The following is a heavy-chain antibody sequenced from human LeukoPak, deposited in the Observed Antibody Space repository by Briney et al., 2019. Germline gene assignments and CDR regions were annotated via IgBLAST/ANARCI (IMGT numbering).Heavy chain of an antibody. J-gene: IGHJ5*02. CDR2: IYTSGST. Sequence: PSETLSLTCTVSGGSISSGSYYWSWIRQPAGKGLEWIGRIYTSGSTNYNPSLKSRVTISVDTSKNQFSLKLSSVAAADTAVYYCARCLRTIAARGFDPWGQGTLVTVSS. D-gene: IGHD6-6*01. CDR1: GGSISSGSYY. V-gene: IGHV4-61*02. CDR3: ARCLRTIAARGFDP.